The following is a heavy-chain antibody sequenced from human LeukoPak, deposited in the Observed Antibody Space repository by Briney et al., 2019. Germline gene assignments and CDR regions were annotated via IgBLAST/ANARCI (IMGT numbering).Heavy chain of an antibody. CDR1: GYTFTSYY. Sequence: ASVKVSCKASGYTFTSYYMHWVRQAPGQGLEWMGIINPSGGSTSYAQKFQGRVTMTRDMSTSTVYMELSSLRVEDTAVYYCAKDGDWAFDHWAQGTLVSVSS. J-gene: IGHJ4*02. V-gene: IGHV1-46*01. CDR2: INPSGGST. CDR3: AKDGDWAFDH. D-gene: IGHD2-21*02.